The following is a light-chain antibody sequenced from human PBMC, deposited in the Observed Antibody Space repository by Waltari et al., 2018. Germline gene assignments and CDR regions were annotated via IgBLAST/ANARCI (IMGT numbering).Light chain of an antibody. CDR3: CSYAGRGTYV. J-gene: IGLJ1*01. CDR1: TSDVGNYDL. Sequence: QSALTQPASVSGTPGQSITISCTGTTSDVGNYDLVSCYQQHPGKAPKLLICEVIKRPAGVSSRVSGAKSGNTASLTISGLQAEDEADYYCCSYAGRGTYVFGSGTKVTVL. V-gene: IGLV2-23*02. CDR2: EVI.